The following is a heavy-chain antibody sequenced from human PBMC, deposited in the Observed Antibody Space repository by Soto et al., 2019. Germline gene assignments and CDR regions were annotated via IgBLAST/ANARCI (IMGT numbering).Heavy chain of an antibody. Sequence: ASVKVSCKASGYTFTSYAMHWVRQAPGQRLEWMGWINAGNGNTKYSQKFQGRVTITRDTSASTAYKELSSLRSEDTAVYYCARVKEVSGLVIDYWGQGTLVTVSS. D-gene: IGHD3-10*01. CDR2: INAGNGNT. J-gene: IGHJ4*02. CDR1: GYTFTSYA. V-gene: IGHV1-3*01. CDR3: ARVKEVSGLVIDY.